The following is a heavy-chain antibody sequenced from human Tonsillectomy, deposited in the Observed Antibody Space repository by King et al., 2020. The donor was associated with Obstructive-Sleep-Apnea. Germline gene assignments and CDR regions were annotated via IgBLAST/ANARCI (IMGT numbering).Heavy chain of an antibody. CDR1: GGSISSYY. CDR3: ARHGSRVLWSSPYYFDL. Sequence: VQLQESGPGLVKPSETLSLTCTVSGGSISSYYWSWIRQPPGKGLEWIGHSYDSGSTNYNPSLKSLVTISVDTSKNPFSLKLSSVTAADTAWYYCARHGSRVLWSSPYYFDLWGQGTLVTVSS. D-gene: IGHD2/OR15-2a*01. J-gene: IGHJ4*02. V-gene: IGHV4-59*08. CDR2: SYDSGST.